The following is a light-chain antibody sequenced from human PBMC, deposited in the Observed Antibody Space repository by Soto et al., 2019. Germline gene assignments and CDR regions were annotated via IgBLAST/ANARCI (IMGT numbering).Light chain of an antibody. CDR1: SGHSNYA. J-gene: IGLJ3*02. Sequence: QLVLTQSPSASASLGASVKLTCTLSSGHSNYAITWHQQQPEKGPRYLMKLNSDGRHTKGDGIPDRFSGSSSGAERYLTISSLQSEDEADYYCQTWGTGLGVFGGGTKVTVL. V-gene: IGLV4-69*01. CDR3: QTWGTGLGV. CDR2: LNSDGRH.